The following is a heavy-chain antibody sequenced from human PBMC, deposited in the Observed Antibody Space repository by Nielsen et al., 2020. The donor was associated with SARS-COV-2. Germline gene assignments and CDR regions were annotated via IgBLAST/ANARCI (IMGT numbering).Heavy chain of an antibody. CDR3: AREYSRAYYYYGMDV. J-gene: IGHJ6*02. CDR1: GGSFSGYY. CDR2: INHSGST. V-gene: IGHV4-34*01. Sequence: SETLSLTCAVSGGSFSGYYWSWIRQPPGKGLVWIGEINHSGSTSYNPSLKSRVTISVDTSKNQFSLKLSSVTAADTAVYYCAREYSRAYYYYGMDVWGQGTTVTVSS. D-gene: IGHD6-6*01.